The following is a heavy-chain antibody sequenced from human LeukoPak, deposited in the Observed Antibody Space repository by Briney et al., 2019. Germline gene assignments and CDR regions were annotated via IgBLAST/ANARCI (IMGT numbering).Heavy chain of an antibody. D-gene: IGHD3-10*01. CDR1: GVSVSTYY. CDR2: VNHSGST. Sequence: SETLSLTCSVSGVSVSTYYWTWIRQPPGKGLEWIGEVNHSGSTNYNPSLKSRVSISADTSKNQFSLKLNSVTAADTAVYYCARDRNYYGSGAQGIWFDPWGQGTLVTVSS. V-gene: IGHV4-34*01. J-gene: IGHJ5*02. CDR3: ARDRNYYGSGAQGIWFDP.